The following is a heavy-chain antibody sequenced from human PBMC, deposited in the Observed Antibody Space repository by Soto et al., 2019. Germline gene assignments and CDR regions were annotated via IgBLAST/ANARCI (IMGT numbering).Heavy chain of an antibody. CDR2: IYHSGSP. CDR1: GCSISIGTW. J-gene: IGHJ5*02. CDR3: ARRVPAAPNWFDP. Sequence: PSVTLSLTCTVSGCSISIGTWWSLFRPPPGRGLEWIGEIYHSGSPNYNPSLKSRVTMSVDKSKNLFSLRLSSVTAADSALYYCARRVPAAPNWFDPWGQGTLVTVSS. V-gene: IGHV4-4*02. D-gene: IGHD2-2*01.